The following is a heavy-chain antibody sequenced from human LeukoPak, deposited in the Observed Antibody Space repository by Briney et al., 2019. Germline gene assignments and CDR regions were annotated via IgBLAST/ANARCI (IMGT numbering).Heavy chain of an antibody. J-gene: IGHJ4*02. CDR1: GDSVSSNSAA. V-gene: IGHV6-1*01. CDR2: TYYRSKWYN. Sequence: SQTLSLTCAISGDSVSSNSAAWNWIRQSPSRGLEWLGRTYYRSKWYNDYAVSVKSRITINPDTSKNQFSLQLNSVTPEDTAVYYCARDTRDYSSGWLPFDYWSQGTLVTVSS. D-gene: IGHD6-19*01. CDR3: ARDTRDYSSGWLPFDY.